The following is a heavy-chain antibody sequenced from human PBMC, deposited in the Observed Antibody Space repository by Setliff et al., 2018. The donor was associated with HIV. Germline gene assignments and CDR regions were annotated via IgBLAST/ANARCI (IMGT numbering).Heavy chain of an antibody. CDR3: ARGPWGYNGSYAGLPFDN. Sequence: SETLSLTCAVYGGFFSGYYWSWIRQPPGEGLEWIGEVNYSGNTNYNPSLKTRVNISVDTSKNQFSLNLRSVSAADTVVYYCARGPWGYNGSYAGLPFDNWGQGKLVTVSS. CDR1: GGFFSGYY. CDR2: VNYSGNT. J-gene: IGHJ4*02. D-gene: IGHD1-26*01. V-gene: IGHV4-34*01.